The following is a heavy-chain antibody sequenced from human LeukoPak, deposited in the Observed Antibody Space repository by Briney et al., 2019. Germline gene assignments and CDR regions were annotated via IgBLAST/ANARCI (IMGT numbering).Heavy chain of an antibody. Sequence: GGSLRLSCAASGFTFSSYAMSWVRQAPGKGLEWVSAISGSGSSTYYADYVKGRFTISRDNSKNTLYLQMNSLRAEDTAVYYCAKPYRSGSLVFDYWGQGTLVTVSS. D-gene: IGHD3-22*01. CDR2: ISGSGSST. J-gene: IGHJ4*02. CDR3: AKPYRSGSLVFDY. CDR1: GFTFSSYA. V-gene: IGHV3-23*01.